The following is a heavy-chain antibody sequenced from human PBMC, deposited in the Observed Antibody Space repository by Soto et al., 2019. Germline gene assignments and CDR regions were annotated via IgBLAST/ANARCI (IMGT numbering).Heavy chain of an antibody. CDR2: IYYSGST. CDR3: ARHGEAAAGTPYNWFDP. J-gene: IGHJ5*02. CDR1: GGSISSSSYY. V-gene: IGHV4-39*01. Sequence: SETLSLTCTVSGGSISSSSYYWGWIRQPPGKGLEWIGSIYYSGSTYYNPSLKSRVTISVDTSKNQFSLKLSSVTAADTAVYYCARHGEAAAGTPYNWFDPWGQGTLVTVSS. D-gene: IGHD6-13*01.